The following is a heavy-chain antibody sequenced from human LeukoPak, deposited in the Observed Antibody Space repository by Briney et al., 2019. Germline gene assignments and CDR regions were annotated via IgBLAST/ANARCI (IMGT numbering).Heavy chain of an antibody. D-gene: IGHD3-9*01. V-gene: IGHV1-8*01. CDR1: GYTLTSYD. J-gene: IGHJ5*02. Sequence: ASVKVSCKASGYTLTSYDINWVRQATGEGLEWMGWMNPNRGNTGYAQKFQGRVTMTRNTSISTAYMELSSLRSEDTAVYYCARGIRYFGWFDPWGQGTLVTVSS. CDR3: ARGIRYFGWFDP. CDR2: MNPNRGNT.